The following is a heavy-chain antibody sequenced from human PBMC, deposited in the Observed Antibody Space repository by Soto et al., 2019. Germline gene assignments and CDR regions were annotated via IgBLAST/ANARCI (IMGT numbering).Heavy chain of an antibody. J-gene: IGHJ5*02. V-gene: IGHV4-39*01. CDR1: GGSISSSSYY. Sequence: SETLSLTCTVSGGSISSSSYYWGWIRPPPGKGLEWIGSIYYSGSTYYNPSLKSRVTISVDTSKNQFSLKLSSVTAADTAVYYCARSTGGPGRWYSIPWLDTWGQGTLVTVSA. D-gene: IGHD1-26*01. CDR2: IYYSGST. CDR3: ARSTGGPGRWYSIPWLDT.